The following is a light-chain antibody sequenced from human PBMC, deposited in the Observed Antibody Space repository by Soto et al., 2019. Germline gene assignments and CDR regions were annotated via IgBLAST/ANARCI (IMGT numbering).Light chain of an antibody. CDR3: QQTYSTPPFT. J-gene: IGKJ5*01. CDR2: AAS. CDR1: QSINRY. Sequence: DIQMTQSPSSLSASVGDGVTITCRASQSINRYLSWYQQKPGKAPKLLIYAASSLPTGVPLRFRGSGSGTDYTLTITSLQPEDFATYYCQQTYSTPPFTFGQGTRLEMK. V-gene: IGKV1-39*01.